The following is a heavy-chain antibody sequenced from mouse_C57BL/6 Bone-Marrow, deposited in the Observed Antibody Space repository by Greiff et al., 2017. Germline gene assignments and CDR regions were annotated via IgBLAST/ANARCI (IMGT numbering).Heavy chain of an antibody. CDR3: ARGPYYYGSSFYWYFDV. Sequence: VQLQQSGPELVKPGASVKISCKASGYTFTDYYMNWVKQSHGKSLEWIGDINPNNGGTSYNQKFKGKATLTVDKSSSTAYMELRSLTSEDSAVYYCARGPYYYGSSFYWYFDVWGTGTTVTVSS. D-gene: IGHD1-1*01. J-gene: IGHJ1*03. CDR2: INPNNGGT. CDR1: GYTFTDYY. V-gene: IGHV1-26*01.